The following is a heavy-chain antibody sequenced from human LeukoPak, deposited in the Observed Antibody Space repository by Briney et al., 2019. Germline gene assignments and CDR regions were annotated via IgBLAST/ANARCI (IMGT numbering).Heavy chain of an antibody. CDR3: ASGDYSNTLYYYYYMDV. J-gene: IGHJ6*03. D-gene: IGHD4-11*01. CDR2: IYYSGST. Sequence: SETLSLTCTVSGGSISSGDYYWSWIRQPPGKGLEWIGYIYYSGSTNYNPSLKSRVTISVDTSKNQFSLKLSSVTAADTAVYYCASGDYSNTLYYYYYMDVWGKGTTVTVSS. CDR1: GGSISSGDYY. V-gene: IGHV4-61*08.